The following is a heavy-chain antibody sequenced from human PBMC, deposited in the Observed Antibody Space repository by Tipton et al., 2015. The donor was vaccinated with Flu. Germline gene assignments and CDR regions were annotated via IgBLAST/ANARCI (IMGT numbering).Heavy chain of an antibody. CDR2: IYYSGST. CDR3: ARDRLSRGFDP. J-gene: IGHJ5*02. V-gene: IGHV4-39*07. Sequence: TLSLTCTVSGGSISSSSYYWGWIRQPPGKGLEWIGSIYYSGSTYYNPSLKSRVTISVDTSKNQFSLKLSSVTAADTAVYYCARDRLSRGFDPWGQGTLVTVSS. CDR1: GGSISSSSYY. D-gene: IGHD6-6*01.